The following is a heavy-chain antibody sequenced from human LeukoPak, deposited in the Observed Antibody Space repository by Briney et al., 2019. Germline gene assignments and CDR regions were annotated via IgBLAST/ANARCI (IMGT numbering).Heavy chain of an antibody. CDR3: ARELGYCSGGSCYPRYYYYYYMDV. CDR2: IRSNANNYAT. J-gene: IGHJ6*03. CDR1: GSTFSGSA. V-gene: IGHV3-73*01. D-gene: IGHD2-15*01. Sequence: GGSLRLSCAASGSTFSGSAMHWVRQASGKGLEWVGRIRSNANNYATAYAASVKGRFTISRDDSKNTAYLQMNSLRAEDTAVYYCARELGYCSGGSCYPRYYYYYYMDVWGKGTTVTISS.